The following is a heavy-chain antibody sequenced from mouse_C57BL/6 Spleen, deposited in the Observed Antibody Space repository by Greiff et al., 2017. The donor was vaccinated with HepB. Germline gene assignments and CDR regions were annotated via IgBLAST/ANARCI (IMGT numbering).Heavy chain of an antibody. CDR1: GFNIKDDY. CDR2: IDPENGDT. Sequence: VQLQQSGAELVRPGASVKLSCTASGFNIKDDYMHWVKQRPEQGLEWIGWIDPENGDTEYASKFQGKATITADTSSNTAYLQLSSLTSEDTAVYYCTKGYYDYDRFAYWGQGTLVTVSA. V-gene: IGHV14-4*01. CDR3: TKGYYDYDRFAY. D-gene: IGHD2-4*01. J-gene: IGHJ3*01.